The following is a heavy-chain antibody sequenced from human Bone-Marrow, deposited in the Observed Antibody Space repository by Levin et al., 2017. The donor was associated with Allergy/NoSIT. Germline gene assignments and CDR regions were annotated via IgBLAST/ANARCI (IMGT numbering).Heavy chain of an antibody. CDR3: ARAGRGDWYSSSWYHSQYYYYMDV. Sequence: PGGSLRLSCAASGFTFSSYAMHWVRQAPGKGLEWVAVISYDGSNKYYADSVKGRFTISRDNSKNTLYLQMNSLRAEDTAVYYCARAGRGDWYSSSWYHSQYYYYMDVWGKGTTVTVSS. D-gene: IGHD6-13*01. CDR2: ISYDGSNK. V-gene: IGHV3-30-3*01. CDR1: GFTFSSYA. J-gene: IGHJ6*03.